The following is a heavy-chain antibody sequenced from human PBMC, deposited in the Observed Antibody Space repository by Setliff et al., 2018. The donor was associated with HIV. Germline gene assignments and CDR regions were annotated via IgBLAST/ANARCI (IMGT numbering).Heavy chain of an antibody. J-gene: IGHJ4*02. CDR3: ARRSGWSLDY. CDR1: GHSITSDYQ. D-gene: IGHD6-19*01. CDR2: IYHSGST. Sequence: PSETLSLTCTVSGHSITSDYQWGWIRQPPGKGLEWIGSIYHSGSTYYNPSLKSRVTISVDTTKSQISLKLSSVTAADTAVYYCARRSGWSLDYWGQGTLVTVSS. V-gene: IGHV4-38-2*02.